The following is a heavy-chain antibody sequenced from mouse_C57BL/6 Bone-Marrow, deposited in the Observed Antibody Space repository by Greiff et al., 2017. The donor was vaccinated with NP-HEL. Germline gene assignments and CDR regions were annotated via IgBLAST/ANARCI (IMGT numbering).Heavy chain of an antibody. CDR1: GFNIKDDY. J-gene: IGHJ3*01. CDR2: IDPENGDT. V-gene: IGHV14-4*01. D-gene: IGHD1-1*01. Sequence: VQLKQSGAELVRPGASVKLSCTASGFNIKDDYMHWVKQRPEQGLEWIGWIDPENGDTEYASKFQGKATITADTSSNTAYLQLSSLTSEDTAVYYGTLYYYGSFWFTYGGQGTLVTVSA. CDR3: TLYYYGSFWFTY.